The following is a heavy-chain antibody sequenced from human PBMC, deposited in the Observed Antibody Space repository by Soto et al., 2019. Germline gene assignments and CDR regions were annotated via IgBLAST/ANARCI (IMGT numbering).Heavy chain of an antibody. V-gene: IGHV1-3*01. J-gene: IGHJ4*02. D-gene: IGHD3-16*02. CDR1: GYTFTSYA. CDR2: INAGNGNT. Sequence: GASVKVSCKASGYTFTSYAMHWVRQAPGQRLEWMGWINAGNGNTKYSQKFQGRVTITRDTSASTAYMELSSLRSEDTAVYYCARDWVGELSLTGTFWGQGTLVTVSS. CDR3: ARDWVGELSLTGTF.